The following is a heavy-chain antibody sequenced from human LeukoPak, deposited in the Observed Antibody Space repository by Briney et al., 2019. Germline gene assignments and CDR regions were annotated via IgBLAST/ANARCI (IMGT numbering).Heavy chain of an antibody. J-gene: IGHJ2*01. Sequence: WGALRLSCAASGFTFSSYSMNWVRQAPGKGLGWVSSISSSSSYIYYADSVKGRFTISRDNAKNSLYLQMNSLRAEDTAVYYCARDQVHGAFDLWGRGTLVTVSS. CDR1: GFTFSSYS. CDR3: ARDQVHGAFDL. CDR2: ISSSSSYI. V-gene: IGHV3-21*01.